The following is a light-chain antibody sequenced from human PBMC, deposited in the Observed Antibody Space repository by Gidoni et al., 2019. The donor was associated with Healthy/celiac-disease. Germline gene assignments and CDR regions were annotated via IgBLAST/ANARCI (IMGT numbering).Light chain of an antibody. J-gene: IGKJ4*01. V-gene: IGKV1-5*01. CDR1: QSISSW. Sequence: DIQMTQSPSTLSASVGDRVTITCRASQSISSWLAWYQQKPGKAPKLLIYDASSLESGVPSRFSGSGSGTEFTLTISSLQPYDFATYYCQQYNRYLTFXGXTKVEIK. CDR2: DAS. CDR3: QQYNRYLT.